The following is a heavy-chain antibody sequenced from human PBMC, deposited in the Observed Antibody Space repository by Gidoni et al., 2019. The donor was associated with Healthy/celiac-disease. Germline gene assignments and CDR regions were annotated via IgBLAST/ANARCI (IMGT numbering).Heavy chain of an antibody. V-gene: IGHV1-69*02. CDR3: ARVGGVCSSTSCSRGHYYYYGMDV. CDR1: GGTFSSYT. J-gene: IGHJ6*02. Sequence: QVQLVQSGAEVKKPGSSVKVSCKASGGTFSSYTISWVRQAPGQGLEWMGRIIPILGIANYAQKFQGRVTITADKSTSTAYMELSSLRSEDTAVYYCARVGGVCSSTSCSRGHYYYYGMDVWGQGTTVTVSS. D-gene: IGHD2-2*01. CDR2: IIPILGIA.